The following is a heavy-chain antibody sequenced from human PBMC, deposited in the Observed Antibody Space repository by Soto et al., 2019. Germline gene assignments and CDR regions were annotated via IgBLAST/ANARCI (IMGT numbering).Heavy chain of an antibody. CDR2: VSGSGAKT. V-gene: IGHV3-23*01. Sequence: EVQLLESGGGLVVPGGSLRLSCAASGFTFSSYAMTWVRQAPEKGLEWVSSVSGSGAKTFYADSVKGRFTISRDDSKNTLYLQMNDLRVEDTAAYYCAKDIGRSTFTYYHFFAMDVWGQGTTVTVSS. D-gene: IGHD3-10*01. CDR1: GFTFSSYA. CDR3: AKDIGRSTFTYYHFFAMDV. J-gene: IGHJ6*02.